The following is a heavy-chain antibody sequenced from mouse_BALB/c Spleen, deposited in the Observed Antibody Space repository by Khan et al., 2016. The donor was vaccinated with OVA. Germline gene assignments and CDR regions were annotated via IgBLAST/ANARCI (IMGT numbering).Heavy chain of an antibody. CDR3: GRSPYGNFAY. CDR2: ISSDGDYT. D-gene: IGHD2-1*01. V-gene: IGHV5-9-3*01. Sequence: EVQRVESGGGLVKPGGSLKLSCAASGFTFSTFAMSWVRQTPEKRLEWVATISSDGDYTYYPDNVTGRFTIYRDNAKNTLYLQMSSLRSEDTAMYYCGRSPYGNFAYWGQGTLVTVSA. CDR1: GFTFSTFA. J-gene: IGHJ3*01.